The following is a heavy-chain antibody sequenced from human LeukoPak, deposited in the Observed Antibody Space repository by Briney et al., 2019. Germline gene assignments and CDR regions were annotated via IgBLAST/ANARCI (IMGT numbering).Heavy chain of an antibody. J-gene: IGHJ4*02. CDR2: ISGSGGST. V-gene: IGHV3-23*01. CDR3: AKDGNYFNFDS. Sequence: GGSLRLSCAASGFTFSDFWMHWVRQAPGKGLEWVSAISGSGGSTYYADSVKGRFTISRDNSINTLFLQMNSLRAEDTAIYYCAKDGNYFNFDSWGQGTLVTVSS. CDR1: GFTFSDFW. D-gene: IGHD1-26*01.